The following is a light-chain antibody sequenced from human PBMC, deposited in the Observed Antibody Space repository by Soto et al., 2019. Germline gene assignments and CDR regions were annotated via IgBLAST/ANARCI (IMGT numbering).Light chain of an antibody. V-gene: IGLV2-14*01. Sequence: QSVLTQPASVSGSPGQSITISCTGTSTDVGDSNHVSWYQHHPGKAPKLIIYEVSYRPSGVSNRFSGSKSAYTASLTISGLQAGEEADYYCNSQTTSGIRVFGTGTKVTV. CDR2: EVS. CDR1: STDVGDSNH. J-gene: IGLJ1*01. CDR3: NSQTTSGIRV.